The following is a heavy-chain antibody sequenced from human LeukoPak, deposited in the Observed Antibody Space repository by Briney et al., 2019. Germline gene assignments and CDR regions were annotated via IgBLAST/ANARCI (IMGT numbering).Heavy chain of an antibody. CDR3: AKGPGYSYCYATFYYYMDV. Sequence: GGSLRLSCAASGFTFSSYGMHWVREAPGKGLEWVAFIRYDGSNKYYADSVKGRFTISRDNSKNTLYLPMNSLRAEDTAVYYCAKGPGYSYCYATFYYYMDVWGKGTTVTVSS. V-gene: IGHV3-30*02. CDR1: GFTFSSYG. CDR2: IRYDGSNK. D-gene: IGHD5-18*01. J-gene: IGHJ6*03.